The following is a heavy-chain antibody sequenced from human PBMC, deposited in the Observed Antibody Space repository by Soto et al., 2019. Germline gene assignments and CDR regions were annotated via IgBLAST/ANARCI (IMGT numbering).Heavy chain of an antibody. Sequence: SETLSLTCAVYGGSFSGYYWSWIRQPPGKGLEWIGEINHSGSTNYNPSLKSRVTISVDTSKNQFPLKLSSVTAADTAVYYCAIHCSGGSCYSGFFRNYYYYYMDVWGKGNTVPVS. J-gene: IGHJ6*03. D-gene: IGHD2-15*01. CDR2: INHSGST. CDR1: GGSFSGYY. CDR3: AIHCSGGSCYSGFFRNYYYYYMDV. V-gene: IGHV4-34*01.